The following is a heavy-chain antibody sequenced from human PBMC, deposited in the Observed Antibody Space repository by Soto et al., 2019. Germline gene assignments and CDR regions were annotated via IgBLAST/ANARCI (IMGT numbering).Heavy chain of an antibody. CDR3: AREVKQLGLYGMDV. CDR2: INSDGSST. J-gene: IGHJ6*02. D-gene: IGHD6-13*01. CDR1: GFSISSHW. V-gene: IGHV3-74*01. Sequence: ETQLVESGGGLVQQGGSLRLSCAASGFSISSHWMHWVRQAPGKGLVWVSRINSDGSSTSYADSVKGRFTISRDNAKNTLYLQMNSLRVEDTAVYYCAREVKQLGLYGMDVWGQGTTVTVSS.